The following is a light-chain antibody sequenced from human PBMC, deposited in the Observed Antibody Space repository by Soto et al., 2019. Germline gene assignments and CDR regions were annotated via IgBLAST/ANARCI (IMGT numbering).Light chain of an antibody. J-gene: IGKJ4*01. V-gene: IGKV1-39*01. CDR3: QQSYSVPLT. Sequence: DIQMTQSPSSLSASVGDRVTITCRASQNIVNYLNWYQRKPGKAPKLLIYGASSLQRGVPSRFSGSGSGTYFTLTSSTLSPEDFGTFYCQQSYSVPLTFGGGTKVEIK. CDR1: QNIVNY. CDR2: GAS.